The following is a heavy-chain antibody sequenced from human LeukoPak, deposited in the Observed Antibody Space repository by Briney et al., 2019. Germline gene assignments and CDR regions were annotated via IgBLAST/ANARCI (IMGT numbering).Heavy chain of an antibody. CDR2: IWYDESNK. V-gene: IGHV3-33*01. Sequence: GGSLRLSCAASGFTFSSYGMHWVRQAPSKGQEWVAVIWYDESNKYYADSVKGRFTISRDNSKNTLYLQMNSLRAEDTAVYYCARDHTYYDFWSGPNYYYYGMDVWGQGTTVTVSS. CDR1: GFTFSSYG. D-gene: IGHD3-3*01. CDR3: ARDHTYYDFWSGPNYYYYGMDV. J-gene: IGHJ6*02.